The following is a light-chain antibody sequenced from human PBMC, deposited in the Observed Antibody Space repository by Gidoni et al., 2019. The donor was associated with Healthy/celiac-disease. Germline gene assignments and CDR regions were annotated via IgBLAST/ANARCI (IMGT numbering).Light chain of an antibody. V-gene: IGLV3-1*01. Sequence: YELTQPPSVSLSPGQTASITCSGDKLGDKYACWYQQKPGQSPVLVIYQDSKRPSGIPERFSCSNSGNTATLTIGGTQAMDEADYYCQAWDSSTAYVFGGGTKLTVL. J-gene: IGLJ2*01. CDR2: QDS. CDR1: KLGDKY. CDR3: QAWDSSTAYV.